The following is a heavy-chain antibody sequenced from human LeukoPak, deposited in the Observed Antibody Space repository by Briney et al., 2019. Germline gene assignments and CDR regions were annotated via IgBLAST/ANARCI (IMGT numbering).Heavy chain of an antibody. V-gene: IGHV1-46*01. D-gene: IGHD6-25*01. CDR2: INPSGSSR. Sequence: ASVKVSCKASVYTFTSYNIDWMRQAPGQGLEWMGMINPSGSSRSNAQKFQGRVTMTRDTSTSTVYMELSSLRSEDTAVYYCAREREAALCFDYWGQGTLVTVSS. CDR3: AREREAALCFDY. J-gene: IGHJ4*02. CDR1: VYTFTSYN.